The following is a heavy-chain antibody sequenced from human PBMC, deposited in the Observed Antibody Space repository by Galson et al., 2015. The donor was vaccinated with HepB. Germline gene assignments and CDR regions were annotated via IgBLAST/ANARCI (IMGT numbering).Heavy chain of an antibody. D-gene: IGHD6-13*01. J-gene: IGHJ6*02. V-gene: IGHV3-9*01. CDR1: GFTFDDFA. CDR2: IDWRGASI. Sequence: SLRLSCAASGFTFDDFAMHWVRQAPGKGLERVSGIDWRGASIGYADSVKGRFTISRDNAKNSLYLQMNSLRAEDSGLYYCAKDKGISAAGTSICAMDVWGQGTTVTVSS. CDR3: AKDKGISAAGTSICAMDV.